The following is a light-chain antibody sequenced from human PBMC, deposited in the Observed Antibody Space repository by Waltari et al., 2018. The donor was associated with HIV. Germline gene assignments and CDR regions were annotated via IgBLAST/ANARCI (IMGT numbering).Light chain of an antibody. Sequence: EIVLTQSPGILSLSPGEIATLSCRASQSVSSNYLAWYQQKPGRAPRLLIFDASTRASGIPDRFSGSGSGTDFTLTISRLEPEDFAVYYCQQYGNSPVYTFGQGTKLEIK. J-gene: IGKJ2*01. CDR1: QSVSSNY. CDR3: QQYGNSPVYT. V-gene: IGKV3-20*01. CDR2: DAS.